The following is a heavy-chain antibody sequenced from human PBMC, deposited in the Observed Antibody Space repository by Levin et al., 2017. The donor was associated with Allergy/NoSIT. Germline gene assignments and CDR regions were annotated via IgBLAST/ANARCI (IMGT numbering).Heavy chain of an antibody. J-gene: IGHJ4*02. D-gene: IGHD2-15*01. V-gene: IGHV4-59*08. CDR1: GGSISSYY. CDR3: ARRTGYGSGGSCYGVRYYFDY. CDR2: IYYSGST. Sequence: SETLSLTCTVSGGSISSYYWSWIRQPPGKGLEWIGYIYYSGSTNYNPSLKSRVTISVDTSKNQFSLKLSSVTAADTAVYYCARRTGYGSGGSCYGVRYYFDYWGQGTLVTVSS.